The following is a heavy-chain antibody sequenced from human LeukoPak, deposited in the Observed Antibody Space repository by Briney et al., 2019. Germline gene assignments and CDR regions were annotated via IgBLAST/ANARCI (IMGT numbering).Heavy chain of an antibody. Sequence: PGGSLRLSCAAAGFTFSIYAMSWVRQAPGKGLHWVSSITSSGDGTYYADSVKGRFTISRDNSENMLYLQMNSLRVEDTAVYFCAKDRPNYYGSNGHYYRRDGDYWGQGTLVTVSS. V-gene: IGHV3-23*01. CDR1: GFTFSIYA. CDR2: ITSSGDGT. CDR3: AKDRPNYYGSNGHYYRRDGDY. J-gene: IGHJ4*02. D-gene: IGHD3-22*01.